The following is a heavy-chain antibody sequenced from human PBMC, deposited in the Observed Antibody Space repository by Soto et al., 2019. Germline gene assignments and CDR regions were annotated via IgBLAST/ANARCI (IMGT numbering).Heavy chain of an antibody. CDR1: GFTFSSYS. CDR3: ARDYIVATKNN. CDR2: ISSSSSTI. Sequence: HPGGSLRLSCAASGFTFSSYSMNWVRQAPGKGLEWVSYISSSSSTIYYADSVKGRFTISRDNAKNSLYLQMNSLRAEDTAVYYCARDYIVATKNNWGQGTLVTVSS. D-gene: IGHD5-12*01. J-gene: IGHJ4*02. V-gene: IGHV3-48*01.